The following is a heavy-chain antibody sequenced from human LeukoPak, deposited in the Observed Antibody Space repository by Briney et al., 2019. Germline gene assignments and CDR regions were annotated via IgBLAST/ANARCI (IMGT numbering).Heavy chain of an antibody. J-gene: IGHJ5*02. V-gene: IGHV4-30-4*01. CDR1: GGSISSGDYY. Sequence: PSETLSLTCTVSGGSISSGDYYWSWIRQPPGKGLEWIGYIYYSGSTYYNPSLKSRVTISVDTSKNQFSLKLSSVTAADTAVYYCARGYYYGSGSYLSPPYNWFDPWGQGTLVTVSS. CDR2: IYYSGST. CDR3: ARGYYYGSGSYLSPPYNWFDP. D-gene: IGHD3-10*01.